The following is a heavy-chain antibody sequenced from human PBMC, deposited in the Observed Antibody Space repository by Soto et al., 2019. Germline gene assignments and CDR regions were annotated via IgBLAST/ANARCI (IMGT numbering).Heavy chain of an antibody. Sequence: SETLSLTCAVHGESFSGYYWSWIRQPPGKGLEWIGEINDRESTNYDPSLKSRVTISVDTSTNQFSLSLSSVTSADTAVYYCPRRDFRSGLDYWGQGTLVTVSS. D-gene: IGHD3-3*01. J-gene: IGHJ4*02. CDR1: GESFSGYY. V-gene: IGHV4-34*01. CDR3: PRRDFRSGLDY. CDR2: INDREST.